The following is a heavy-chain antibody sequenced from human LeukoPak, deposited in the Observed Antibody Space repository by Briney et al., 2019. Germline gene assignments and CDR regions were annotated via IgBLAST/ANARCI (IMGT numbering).Heavy chain of an antibody. CDR2: INPNDGGT. CDR1: GYRFTAHF. D-gene: IGHD6-13*01. Sequence: ASVKLSCKTSGYRFTAHFMYWVRQAPGQGLEWMGWINPNDGGTNYAQKFQGRVTLTRDTTFTTTYMDVTRLTSDDTAGYYCARGGVPGQQLDYWGPGTLVTVSS. V-gene: IGHV1-2*02. J-gene: IGHJ4*02. CDR3: ARGGVPGQQLDY.